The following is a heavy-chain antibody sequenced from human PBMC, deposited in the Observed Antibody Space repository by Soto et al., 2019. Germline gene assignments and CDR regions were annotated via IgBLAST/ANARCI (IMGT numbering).Heavy chain of an antibody. Sequence: QEQLVQSGAEVKKPGSSVKVSCKDSGGLFSSFDISWVRQAPGHGLEWMGGIIPVFGTTNYEQKFQGRVTITADESTHTAYMELSSLTSDDTAMYYCARGGGPYVWFNEFWGQGTQVTVSS. CDR1: GGLFSSFD. CDR3: ARGGGPYVWFNEF. D-gene: IGHD3-16*01. V-gene: IGHV1-69*01. CDR2: IIPVFGTT. J-gene: IGHJ4*02.